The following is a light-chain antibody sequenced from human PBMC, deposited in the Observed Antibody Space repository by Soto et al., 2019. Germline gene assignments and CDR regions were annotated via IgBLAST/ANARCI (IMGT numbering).Light chain of an antibody. V-gene: IGKV1-5*01. Sequence: DVHMTQSATTLSPSGGARVTDTCRASQGLDRWVAWYQQNPGKAPKSLIYDRSILEPGVPSRFSGSGSGTEFTLTINSLQSDDFATYYCQQYNSFSTFGQGTRLEIK. J-gene: IGKJ5*01. CDR1: QGLDRW. CDR2: DRS. CDR3: QQYNSFST.